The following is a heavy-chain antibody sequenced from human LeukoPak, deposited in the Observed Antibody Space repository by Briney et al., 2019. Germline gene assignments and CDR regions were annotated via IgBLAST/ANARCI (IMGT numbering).Heavy chain of an antibody. D-gene: IGHD2-8*01. V-gene: IGHV4-59*01. Sequence: SETLSLTCTVSGGSISSYYWSWIRQPPGKGLEWIGYIYYSGSTNYNPSLKSRVTISVDTSKNQFSLKLSSVTAADTAVYYCARIGYCTNGVCFDYFDYWGQGTLVTVSS. CDR3: ARIGYCTNGVCFDYFDY. CDR1: GGSISSYY. CDR2: IYYSGST. J-gene: IGHJ4*02.